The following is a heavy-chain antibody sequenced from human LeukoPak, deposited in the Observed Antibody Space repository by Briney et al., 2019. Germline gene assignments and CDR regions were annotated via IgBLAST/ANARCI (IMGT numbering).Heavy chain of an antibody. Sequence: SVKVSCKASGGTFGSYAISWVRQAPGQGLEWMGGIIPIFGTANYAQKFQGRVTITADESTSTAYMELSSLRSEDTAVYYCARGKSGYSYANYWGQGTLVTVSS. D-gene: IGHD5-18*01. CDR1: GGTFGSYA. V-gene: IGHV1-69*13. CDR2: IIPIFGTA. J-gene: IGHJ4*02. CDR3: ARGKSGYSYANY.